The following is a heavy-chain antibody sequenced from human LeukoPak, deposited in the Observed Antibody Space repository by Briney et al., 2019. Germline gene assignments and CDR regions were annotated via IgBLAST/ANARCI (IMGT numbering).Heavy chain of an antibody. D-gene: IGHD6-13*01. J-gene: IGHJ4*02. CDR1: GNTFTAYG. Sequence: ASVKVSCKASGNTFTAYGISWVRQAPGQGLEWMGWISPYNGNTNYAQKLQGRVTLTTDTSTSTAYMELRSLRSDDTAVYYRARLYSSSWYRVDDYWGQGTLVTVSS. CDR2: ISPYNGNT. V-gene: IGHV1-18*01. CDR3: ARLYSSSWYRVDDY.